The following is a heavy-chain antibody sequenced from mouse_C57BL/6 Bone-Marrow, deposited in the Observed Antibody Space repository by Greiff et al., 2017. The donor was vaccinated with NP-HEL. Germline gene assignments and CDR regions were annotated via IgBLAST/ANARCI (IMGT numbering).Heavy chain of an antibody. J-gene: IGHJ4*01. V-gene: IGHV1-54*01. CDR3: ARVWLLRGYAMDY. CDR1: GYAFTNYL. Sequence: LQESGAELVRPGTSVKVSCKASGYAFTNYLIEWVKQRHGQGLEWIGVVNPGSGGTNYIEKFKGKATLTADNSSSTAHMQHSSLSSEDSAVYFCARVWLLRGYAMDYWGQGTSVTVSS. CDR2: VNPGSGGT. D-gene: IGHD2-3*01.